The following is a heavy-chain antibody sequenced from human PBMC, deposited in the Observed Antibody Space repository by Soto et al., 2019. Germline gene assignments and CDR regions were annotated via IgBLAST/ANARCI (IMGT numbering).Heavy chain of an antibody. V-gene: IGHV1-24*01. CDR2: FDPEDGET. J-gene: IGHJ4*02. CDR3: ATDRNFGVGLRLGELSLPRFSPDTYAFDY. Sequence: ASVKVSCKVSGYTLTELSMHWVRQAPGKGLEWMGGFDPEDGETIYAQKFQGRVTKPEDTATETAYMELTRLRSEDTAVYYSATDRNFGVGLRLGELSLPRFSPDTYAFDYWGQGTLVTVSS. CDR1: GYTLTELS. D-gene: IGHD3-16*02.